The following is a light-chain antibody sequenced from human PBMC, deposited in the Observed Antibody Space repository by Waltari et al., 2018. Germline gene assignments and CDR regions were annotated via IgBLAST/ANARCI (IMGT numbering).Light chain of an antibody. CDR3: SSYTSSSTLV. CDR1: SSDVGGYNY. V-gene: IGLV2-14*03. CDR2: DVS. Sequence: QSALTQPASVSGSPGRSITISCTGTSSDVGGYNYVSWYQQHPGEAPKLMIYDVSNRPSGVSNRFPGAKSGNTASLTISGLQAEDEADYYCSSYTSSSTLVFGGGTKLTVL. J-gene: IGLJ2*01.